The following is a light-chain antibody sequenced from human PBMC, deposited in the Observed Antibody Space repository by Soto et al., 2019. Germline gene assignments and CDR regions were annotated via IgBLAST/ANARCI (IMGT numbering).Light chain of an antibody. CDR1: SSDVGGYNY. V-gene: IGLV2-11*01. CDR2: DVS. CDR3: CSYAGSYTLV. J-gene: IGLJ1*01. Sequence: QSVLTQPRSVSGSPGQSVTISCTGTSSDVGGYNYVSWYQQHPGKAPKLMIYDVSKRPSGVPDRFSGSKSGNTASLTISGLQAXDEADYYCCSYAGSYTLVFGTGTKVTVL.